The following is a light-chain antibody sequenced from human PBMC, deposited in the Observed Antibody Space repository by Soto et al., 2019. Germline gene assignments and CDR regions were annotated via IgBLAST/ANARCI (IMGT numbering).Light chain of an antibody. CDR1: QSVSSNY. V-gene: IGKV3-20*01. J-gene: IGKJ1*01. Sequence: EIVLTQSPATLSLSPGERATLSCRAGQSVSSNYLAWYQQKPGQAPRLLIYGASSRATGIPDRFSGSGSGTDFSLTISRLDPEDFAVYYCQQYGSSPTFGQGAKVDIK. CDR2: GAS. CDR3: QQYGSSPT.